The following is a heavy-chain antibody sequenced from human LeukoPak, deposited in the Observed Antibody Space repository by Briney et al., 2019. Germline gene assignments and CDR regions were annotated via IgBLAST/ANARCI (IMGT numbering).Heavy chain of an antibody. CDR1: GGTFSSYA. V-gene: IGHV1-69*05. J-gene: IGHJ3*02. CDR3: ARGHYYYDGSGYYDPTDAFDI. D-gene: IGHD3-22*01. Sequence: SVKVSCKASGGTFSSYAISWVRQAPGQGLEWMGRIIPIFGTANYAQKFQGRVTITTDESTSTAYMELSSLRSEDTAVYYCARGHYYYDGSGYYDPTDAFDIWGQGTMVTVSS. CDR2: IIPIFGTA.